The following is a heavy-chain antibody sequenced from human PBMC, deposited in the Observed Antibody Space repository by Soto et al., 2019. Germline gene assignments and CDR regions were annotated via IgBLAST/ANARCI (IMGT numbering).Heavy chain of an antibody. J-gene: IGHJ4*02. CDR2: LYRDGSP. CDR1: GFTVTSAY. Sequence: EVQLVESGGGLVQPGGSLRLSCAASGFTVTSAYMNWVRQAPGKGLEWVSLLYRDGSPYHADSVKGRFSISRDSSKNSLYLEMNYLRAEDTAVYYCARGEDYFDFWGQGSLVTVSS. CDR3: ARGEDYFDF. V-gene: IGHV3-66*01.